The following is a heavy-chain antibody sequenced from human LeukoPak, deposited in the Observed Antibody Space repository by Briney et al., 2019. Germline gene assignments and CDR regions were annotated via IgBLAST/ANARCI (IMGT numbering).Heavy chain of an antibody. Sequence: SETLSLTCTVSGGSISSGSYYWGWIRQPPGKGLEWIGTIYSGGTTYYNPSLKSRVTISVDTSKNQFSLKLSSVTAADTAVYYCARRSYYDSSGYLYYFDYWGQGTLVTVSS. J-gene: IGHJ4*02. CDR2: IYSGGTT. D-gene: IGHD3-22*01. CDR1: GGSISSGSYY. CDR3: ARRSYYDSSGYLYYFDY. V-gene: IGHV4-39*01.